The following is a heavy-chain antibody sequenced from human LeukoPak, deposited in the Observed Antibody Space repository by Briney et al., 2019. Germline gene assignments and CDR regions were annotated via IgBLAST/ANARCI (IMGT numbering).Heavy chain of an antibody. Sequence: ASVKVSCKASGGTFSSYAISWVRQAPGQGLEWMGRIIPILGIANYAQKFQGRVTITADKSTSTAYMELSSLRSEDTAVYYCARGLHYDSPPRFDPWGQGTLVTVSS. CDR1: GGTFSSYA. CDR3: ARGLHYDSPPRFDP. CDR2: IIPILGIA. J-gene: IGHJ5*02. D-gene: IGHD3-22*01. V-gene: IGHV1-69*04.